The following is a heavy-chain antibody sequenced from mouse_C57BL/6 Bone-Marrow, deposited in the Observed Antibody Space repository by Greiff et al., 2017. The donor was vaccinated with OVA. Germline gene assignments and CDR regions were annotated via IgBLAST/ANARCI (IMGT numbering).Heavy chain of an antibody. V-gene: IGHV5-9*01. CDR2: ISGGGGNN. CDR3: ERLSFDWLAY. J-gene: IGHJ3*01. CDR1: GFTFSSYT. Sequence: EVKLVESGGGLVKPGGSLKLSCAASGFTFSSYTMSWVRQTPEKRLEWVATISGGGGNNYYPDSVKGRFTISRDNAKNTLYLQMSSLRSEDTAFYYCERLSFDWLAYWGQETLVTVSA.